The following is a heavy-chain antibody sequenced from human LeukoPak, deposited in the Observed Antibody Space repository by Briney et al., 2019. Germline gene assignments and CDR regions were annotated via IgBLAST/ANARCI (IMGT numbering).Heavy chain of an antibody. Sequence: SSETLSLTCTVSGGSISSYYWSWIRQPPGKGLEWIGNIFYSGSTYYSPSLRSRVTISLDTSRNQFSLKLNSVTAADTAVYYCAKSNGYGLVDIWGQGTMVTVSS. J-gene: IGHJ3*02. D-gene: IGHD3-10*01. V-gene: IGHV4-59*12. CDR2: IFYSGST. CDR3: AKSNGYGLVDI. CDR1: GGSISSYY.